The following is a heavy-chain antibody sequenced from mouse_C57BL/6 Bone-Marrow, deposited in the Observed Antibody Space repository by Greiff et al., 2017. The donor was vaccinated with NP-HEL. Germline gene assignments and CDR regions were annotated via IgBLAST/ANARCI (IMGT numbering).Heavy chain of an antibody. CDR1: GFTFSSYA. D-gene: IGHD1-1*01. V-gene: IGHV5-9-1*02. Sequence: DVKLVESGEGLVKPGGSLKLSCAASGFTFSSYAMSWVRQTPEKRLEWVAYISSGGDYIYYADTVKGRFTISRDNARNTLYLQMSSLKSEVTAMYYCTRDRVITTVVALYWYFDVWGTGTTVTVSS. CDR3: TRDRVITTVVALYWYFDV. CDR2: ISSGGDYI. J-gene: IGHJ1*03.